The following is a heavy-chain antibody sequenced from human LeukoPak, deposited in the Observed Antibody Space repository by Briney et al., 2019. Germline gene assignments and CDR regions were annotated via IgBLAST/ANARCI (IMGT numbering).Heavy chain of an antibody. V-gene: IGHV4-34*01. CDR3: ARDRVLVMTGYPTGFDP. J-gene: IGHJ5*02. CDR2: INHSGST. CDR1: GGSFSGYY. Sequence: PSETLSLTCAVHGGSFSGYYWSWIRQPPGKGLEWIGEINHSGSTNYNPSLKSRVTISVDTSKNQFSLKLSSVTAADTAVYYCARDRVLVMTGYPTGFDPWGQGTLVTVSS. D-gene: IGHD3-9*01.